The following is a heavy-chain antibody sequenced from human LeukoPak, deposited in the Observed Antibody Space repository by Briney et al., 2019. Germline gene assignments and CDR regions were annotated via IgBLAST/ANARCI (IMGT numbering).Heavy chain of an antibody. CDR1: GFTFTKYW. J-gene: IGHJ6*02. V-gene: IGHV3-7*01. CDR3: ARSYGGYYNYYYYGMDV. Sequence: PGGSLRLSCAASGFTFTKYWMTWVRQDPGKGLEWVANINQDGSERFYVDSVKGRFTISRDNAKNSLYLQMNSLGAEDTAVYYCARSYGGYYNYYYYGMDVWGQGTTVTVSS. D-gene: IGHD3-22*01. CDR2: INQDGSER.